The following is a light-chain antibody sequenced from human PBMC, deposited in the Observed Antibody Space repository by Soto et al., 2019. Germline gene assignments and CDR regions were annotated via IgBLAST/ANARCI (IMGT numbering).Light chain of an antibody. Sequence: DIQMTQSPSSLSASVGDRVTITCRASQSISSYLNWYQQKPGKAPKLLIYAASSLLSGVPSRFSGSGSGTDFTLTISSLQPEDFATYYCQQSYSTPWVTFGPGTKVDIK. CDR1: QSISSY. V-gene: IGKV1-39*01. CDR2: AAS. CDR3: QQSYSTPWVT. J-gene: IGKJ3*01.